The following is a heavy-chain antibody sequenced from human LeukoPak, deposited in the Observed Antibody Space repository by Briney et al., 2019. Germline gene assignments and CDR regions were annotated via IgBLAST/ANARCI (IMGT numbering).Heavy chain of an antibody. CDR1: GFTFSSYE. Sequence: GGSLRLSCAASGFTFSSYEMNWVRQAPGKGLEWVSYISSSGSTIYYADSVKGRFTISRDNSRITLYLQMDSLRAGDTALYYCAKEEGAGYGYGMDVWGQGTTVTVSS. CDR2: ISSSGSTI. J-gene: IGHJ6*02. CDR3: AKEEGAGYGYGMDV. D-gene: IGHD3-9*01. V-gene: IGHV3-48*03.